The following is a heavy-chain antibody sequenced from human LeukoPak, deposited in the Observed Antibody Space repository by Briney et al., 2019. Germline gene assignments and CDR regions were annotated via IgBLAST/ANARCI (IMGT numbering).Heavy chain of an antibody. CDR1: GYTFTGYY. D-gene: IGHD1-26*01. J-gene: IGHJ4*02. CDR3: ARGKPPPVWAPSDY. Sequence: ASVKVSCKASGYTFTGYYMHWVRQAPGQGLEWMGWISAYNGNTNYAQKLQGRVTMTTDTSTSTAYTELRSLRSDDTAVYYCARGKPPPVWAPSDYWGQRTLVTVSS. V-gene: IGHV1-18*04. CDR2: ISAYNGNT.